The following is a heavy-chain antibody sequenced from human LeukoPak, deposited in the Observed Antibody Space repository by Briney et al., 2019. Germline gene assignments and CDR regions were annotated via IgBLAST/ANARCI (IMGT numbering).Heavy chain of an antibody. CDR1: GYTFTSYY. Sequence: GASVKVSCKASGYTFTSYYMHWVRQAPGKGLEWVTLISYDGSTKYYSDSVKGRFTLSRDNSKNTLYLQMNSLRAEDTAVYYCAKKKTDYSYPSSFDYWGQGTLVTVSS. J-gene: IGHJ4*02. V-gene: IGHV3-30*18. D-gene: IGHD4-11*01. CDR3: AKKKTDYSYPSSFDY. CDR2: ISYDGSTK.